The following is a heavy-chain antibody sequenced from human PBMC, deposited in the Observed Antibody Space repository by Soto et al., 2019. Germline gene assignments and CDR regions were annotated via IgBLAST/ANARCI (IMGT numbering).Heavy chain of an antibody. CDR3: ARGKRLRPNWFDP. Sequence: QVQLQESGPGLVKPSQNLSLTCTVSGGSISSGGYYWSWIRQHPGKGLEWIGYIYYSGSTYYNPSLKSRVTISVDTSKNQFSLKLRSVTAADTTVYYCARGKRLRPNWFDPWGQGTLVTVSS. V-gene: IGHV4-31*03. CDR1: GGSISSGGYY. J-gene: IGHJ5*02. D-gene: IGHD6-25*01. CDR2: IYYSGST.